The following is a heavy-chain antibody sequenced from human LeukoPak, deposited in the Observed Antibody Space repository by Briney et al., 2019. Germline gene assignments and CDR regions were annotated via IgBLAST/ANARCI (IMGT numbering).Heavy chain of an antibody. CDR2: ISSSISYI. CDR3: ARATPYYYYYMDV. Sequence: GWSLTLSRAASGFTFSSYSMNWVRQAPGKGREWVSSISSSISYIYYADSVKGRFTISRDNAKNSLYLQMNSLRAEDTAVYYCARATPYYYYYMDVWGKGTTVTVSS. CDR1: GFTFSSYS. J-gene: IGHJ6*03. V-gene: IGHV3-21*01.